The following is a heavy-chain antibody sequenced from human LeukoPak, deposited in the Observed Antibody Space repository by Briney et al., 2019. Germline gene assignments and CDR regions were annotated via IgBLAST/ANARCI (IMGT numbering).Heavy chain of an antibody. V-gene: IGHV3-48*04. Sequence: GSLRLSCAASGLTFSNNNMNCVRQAPGKGLEWVAFISSSVNAIPYADTVRGRFTSSRDNAKNTLFLQMNSLRAEDTAVYYCAGIVVPAYYYYYYMDVWGKGTTVTVSS. D-gene: IGHD2-21*01. CDR3: AGIVVPAYYYYYYMDV. CDR2: ISSSVNAI. J-gene: IGHJ6*03. CDR1: GLTFSNNN.